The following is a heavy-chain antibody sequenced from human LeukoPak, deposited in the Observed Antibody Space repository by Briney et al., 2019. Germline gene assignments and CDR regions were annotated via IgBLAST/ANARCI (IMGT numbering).Heavy chain of an antibody. Sequence: PGRSLRLSCAASGFTFSSYAMHWVRQAPGKGLEWVAVISYDGSNKYYADSVKGRFTISRDNSKNTLYLQMNSLRAEDTAVYYCARERLTVYAVDYWGQGTLVTVSS. J-gene: IGHJ4*02. CDR2: ISYDGSNK. D-gene: IGHD2-8*01. V-gene: IGHV3-30-3*01. CDR1: GFTFSSYA. CDR3: ARERLTVYAVDY.